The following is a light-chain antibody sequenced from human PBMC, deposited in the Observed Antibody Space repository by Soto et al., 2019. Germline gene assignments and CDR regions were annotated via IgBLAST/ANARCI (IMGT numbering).Light chain of an antibody. CDR2: EVS. Sequence: QSVLTQPASVSGSPGQSITISCTGTSSDVGGYNYVSWYQQHPGKAPKLMIYEVSNRPSGVSNRFSGSKSGNTASLNISGLQAEDEADYYCSSYTSSSTPVFGGGTKVTVL. CDR1: SSDVGGYNY. CDR3: SSYTSSSTPV. J-gene: IGLJ2*01. V-gene: IGLV2-14*01.